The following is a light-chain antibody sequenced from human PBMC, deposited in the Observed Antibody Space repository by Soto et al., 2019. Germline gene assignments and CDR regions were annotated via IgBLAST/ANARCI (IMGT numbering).Light chain of an antibody. CDR1: QTVTNN. J-gene: IGKJ2*01. V-gene: IGKV3-15*01. Sequence: EIVMTQSPATLSVSPGESATPSCRASQTVTNNLAWYQQKSGQAPRLLIYRASTRATAIPARFSGSGSGTEFTLTISSLQSEDFGVYYCQQYNSWPYTFGQGTKLEIK. CDR2: RAS. CDR3: QQYNSWPYT.